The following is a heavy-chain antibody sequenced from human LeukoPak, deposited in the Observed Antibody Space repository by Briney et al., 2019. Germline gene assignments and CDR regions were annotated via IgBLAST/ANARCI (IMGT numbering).Heavy chain of an antibody. CDR1: GFTFSSYA. J-gene: IGHJ4*02. CDR3: AGHHYYFDH. Sequence: GGSLRLSCAASGFTFSSYAMHWVRQAPGKGLEWVAVIWSDGSDKYYADSVKGRFTISRDNSKNTLYLQMNSLRADDTALYYCAGHHYYFDHWGQGTLVTVSS. CDR2: IWSDGSDK. V-gene: IGHV3-33*08.